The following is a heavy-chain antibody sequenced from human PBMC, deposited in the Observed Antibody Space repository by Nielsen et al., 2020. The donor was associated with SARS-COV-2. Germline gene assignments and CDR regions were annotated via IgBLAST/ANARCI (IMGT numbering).Heavy chain of an antibody. Sequence: GGSLRLSCAASGFTFSSYAIHWVRQAPGKGLEWVAVISYDGRNKYYTDSVKGRFTISRDNSKNTLYLQMDSLRAEDAAVYYCARGPSYSGGTTGFDYWGQGTLVSVSS. J-gene: IGHJ4*02. V-gene: IGHV3-30*04. D-gene: IGHD1-26*01. CDR2: ISYDGRNK. CDR1: GFTFSSYA. CDR3: ARGPSYSGGTTGFDY.